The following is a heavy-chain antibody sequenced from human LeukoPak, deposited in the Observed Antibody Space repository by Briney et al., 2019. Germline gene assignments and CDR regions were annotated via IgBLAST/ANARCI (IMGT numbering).Heavy chain of an antibody. CDR1: GSSVTSHY. Sequence: SETLSLTCGVSGSSVTSHYWSWIRQPPGKGLELIGYIQYSGSTNYNPSLRSRVTISLDMPKNQSSLKVTSVTAADTALYFCARGTYSFSFDMWGLGTLVTVSS. CDR2: IQYSGST. CDR3: ARGTYSFSFDM. D-gene: IGHD2-21*01. J-gene: IGHJ3*02. V-gene: IGHV4-59*02.